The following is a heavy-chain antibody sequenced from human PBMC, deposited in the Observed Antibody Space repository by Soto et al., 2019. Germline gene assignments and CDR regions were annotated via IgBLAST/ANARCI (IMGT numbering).Heavy chain of an antibody. V-gene: IGHV1-18*01. CDR1: RYTFASSA. CDR3: ARDPPPPDY. J-gene: IGHJ4*02. CDR2: ISAYNGNT. Sequence: AALKFFCKASRYTFASSAIRWIRQSPGQGLEWMGWISAYNGNTNYAQKLQGRVTMATDTSTSTAYMELRSLRSDDTAVYYCARDPPPPDYWGQGTLVTVSS.